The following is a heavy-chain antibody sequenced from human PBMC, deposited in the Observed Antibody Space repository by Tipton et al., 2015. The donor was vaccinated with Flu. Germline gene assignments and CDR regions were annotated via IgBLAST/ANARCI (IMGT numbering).Heavy chain of an antibody. CDR2: ISWNSGSI. D-gene: IGHD6-19*01. CDR1: GFTFDDYA. V-gene: IGHV3-9*01. Sequence: RSLRLSCAASGFTFDDYAMHWVRQAPGKGLEWVSGISWNSGSIGYADSVKGRFTISRDNAKNSLYLQMNSLRAEDTALYYCARGVAGRARYFQHWGQGTLVTVSS. CDR3: ARGVAGRARYFQH. J-gene: IGHJ1*01.